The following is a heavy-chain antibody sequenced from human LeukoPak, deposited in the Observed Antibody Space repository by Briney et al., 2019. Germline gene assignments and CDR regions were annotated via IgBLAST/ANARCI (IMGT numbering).Heavy chain of an antibody. CDR1: GFTFSSYA. D-gene: IGHD2-2*01. J-gene: IGHJ6*02. V-gene: IGHV3-23*01. CDR3: AKVGKPAARYYYYGMDV. Sequence: GGSLSLSCAASGFTFSSYAMSWVRQAPGKGLEWVSAISGSGGSTYYADSVKGRFTISRDNSKNTLYLQMNSLRAEDTAVYYCAKVGKPAARYYYYGMDVWGQGTTVTVSS. CDR2: ISGSGGST.